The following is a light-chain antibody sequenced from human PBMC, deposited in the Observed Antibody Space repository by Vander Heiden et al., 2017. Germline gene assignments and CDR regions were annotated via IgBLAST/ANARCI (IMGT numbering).Light chain of an antibody. J-gene: IGKJ1*01. V-gene: IGKV3-15*01. CDR1: QNNNTD. CDR3: QQHNNWPRT. CDR2: GAS. Sequence: EIVMTQSPATLSWSPGERATLSCKASQNNNTDLAWYQQKPGQAPRLLISGASSRATGIPDRFSVSGSGTEFTLNISSLESEDVAVYYCQQHNNWPRTFGQGTRVEIK.